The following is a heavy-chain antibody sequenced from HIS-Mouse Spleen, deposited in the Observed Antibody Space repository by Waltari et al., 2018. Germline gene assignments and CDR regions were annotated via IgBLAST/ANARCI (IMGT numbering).Heavy chain of an antibody. J-gene: IGHJ2*01. CDR3: AREIPYSSSWYDWYFDL. CDR1: GGSISRRSSY. CDR2: IYYSGST. Sequence: QLQLQESGPGLVKPSETLSLTCTVSGGSISRRSSYWGWIRQPPGKGLEWIGCIYYSGSTYYNPSLKSRVTISVDTSKNQFSLKLSSVTAADTAVYYCAREIPYSSSWYDWYFDLWGRGTLVTVSS. V-gene: IGHV4-39*07. D-gene: IGHD6-13*01.